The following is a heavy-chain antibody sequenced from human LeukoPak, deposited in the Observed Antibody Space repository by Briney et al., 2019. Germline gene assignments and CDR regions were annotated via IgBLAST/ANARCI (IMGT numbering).Heavy chain of an antibody. Sequence: GGSLRLSCAASGFIFSGAWMSWVRQAPGRGLEGVANRKEEGSEKHYVDSLNGRFTISRDNAKNSVYLQMNSLRAEDTAVYYCARIVNSSPDYWGQGTLVTVSS. J-gene: IGHJ4*02. CDR2: RKEEGSEK. CDR3: ARIVNSSPDY. D-gene: IGHD6-13*01. CDR1: GFIFSGAW. V-gene: IGHV3-7*01.